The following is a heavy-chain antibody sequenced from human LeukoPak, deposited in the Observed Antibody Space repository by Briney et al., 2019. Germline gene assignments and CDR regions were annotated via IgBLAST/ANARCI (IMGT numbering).Heavy chain of an antibody. J-gene: IGHJ4*02. CDR1: GLTFSRYA. Sequence: GGSLRLSCAASGLTFSRYAMSWVRQAPGKGLKWVSRIRGSGGSTYYADSVKGRFTISRDNSKNTLYLQMNSLRAEDTAIYYCTKKGGYYGTSGYQDYFDHWGQGTLVTASS. D-gene: IGHD3-22*01. CDR3: TKKGGYYGTSGYQDYFDH. V-gene: IGHV3-23*01. CDR2: IRGSGGST.